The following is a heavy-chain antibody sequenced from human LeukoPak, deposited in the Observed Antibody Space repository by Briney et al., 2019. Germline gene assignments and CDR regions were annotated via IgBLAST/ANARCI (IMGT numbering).Heavy chain of an antibody. CDR2: IKQDGSEK. D-gene: IGHD5-18*01. J-gene: IGHJ4*02. CDR1: GFTFSSYW. CDR3: ARDGASRYSYGLYYFDY. V-gene: IGHV3-7*03. Sequence: PGGSLRLSCAASGFTFSSYWMSWVRQAPGKGLEWVANIKQDGSEKYYVDSVEGRFTISRDNAKNSLYLQMNSLRAEDTAVYYCARDGASRYSYGLYYFDYWGQGTLVTVSS.